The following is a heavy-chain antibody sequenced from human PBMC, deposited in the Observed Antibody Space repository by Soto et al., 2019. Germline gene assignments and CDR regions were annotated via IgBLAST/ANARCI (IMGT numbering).Heavy chain of an antibody. CDR2: ISSSSTI. Sequence: GSLRLSCAASGFTFSSYSMNWVRQAPGKGLERVSYISSSSTIYYADSVKGRFTISRDNSKNTLYPQMNSLRAEDTAVYYCARNYYDSGGGFDYWGQGTLVTVSS. CDR1: GFTFSSYS. V-gene: IGHV3-48*01. CDR3: ARNYYDSGGGFDY. J-gene: IGHJ4*02. D-gene: IGHD3-22*01.